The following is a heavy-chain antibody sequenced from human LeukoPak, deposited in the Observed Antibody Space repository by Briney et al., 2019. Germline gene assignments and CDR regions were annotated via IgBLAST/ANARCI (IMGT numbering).Heavy chain of an antibody. CDR1: GFTFSSYN. Sequence: GGSLRLSCAASGFTFSSYNMNWVRQAPGKGLEWVSYISDSSTTIYYADSVKGRFTISRDNAKNSLYLQMNSLRAEDTAVYYCARDLPAAAGNAFDIWGQGTMVTVSS. V-gene: IGHV3-48*04. CDR3: ARDLPAAAGNAFDI. J-gene: IGHJ3*02. CDR2: ISDSSTTI. D-gene: IGHD6-13*01.